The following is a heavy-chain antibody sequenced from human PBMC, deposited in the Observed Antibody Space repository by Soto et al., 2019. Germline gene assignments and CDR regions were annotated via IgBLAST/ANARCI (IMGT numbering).Heavy chain of an antibody. CDR2: IFYSGST. CDR1: GGSISSYY. CDR3: ARGSPVSANWNFDY. V-gene: IGHV4-59*01. D-gene: IGHD1-1*01. J-gene: IGHJ4*02. Sequence: QVQLQESGPGLVKPSETLSLTCIVSGGSISSYYWNWIRQAPGKGLEWVGYIFYSGSTNYNPSLKSRVTISVDTSRNQFSLKLSSVTPADTAVYYCARGSPVSANWNFDYWGQGTLVTVSS.